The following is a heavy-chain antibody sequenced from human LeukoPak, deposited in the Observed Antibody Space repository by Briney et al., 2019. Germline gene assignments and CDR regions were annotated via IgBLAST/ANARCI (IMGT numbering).Heavy chain of an antibody. CDR1: GYSFTSYW. Sequence: GESLKISCKAPGYSFTSYWIGWVRQRPGKGLEWMGIIYPGDSDTTYSPSFQGQVTISANKSISTAYLQWSSLKASDTAMYYCARMSNGCFDYWGQRTLVTVSS. CDR2: IYPGDSDT. CDR3: ARMSNGCFDY. D-gene: IGHD2-8*01. J-gene: IGHJ4*02. V-gene: IGHV5-51*01.